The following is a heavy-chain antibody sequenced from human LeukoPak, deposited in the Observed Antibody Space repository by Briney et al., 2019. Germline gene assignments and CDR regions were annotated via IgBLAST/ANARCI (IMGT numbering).Heavy chain of an antibody. CDR3: ARDGSGSPYYMDV. D-gene: IGHD3-10*01. CDR2: ITPSNGNT. V-gene: IGHV1-18*01. Sequence: ASVKVSCKTSGYFFPSYGISWVRQAPGQGLEWIGWITPSNGNTHYAQNFQGRVTVTTDTSTSTVYMELGSLRSDDTAVYYCARDGSGSPYYMDVWGKGTTVTVSS. CDR1: GYFFPSYG. J-gene: IGHJ6*03.